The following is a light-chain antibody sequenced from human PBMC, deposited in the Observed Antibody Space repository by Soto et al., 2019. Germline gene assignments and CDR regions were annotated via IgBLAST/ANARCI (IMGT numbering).Light chain of an antibody. CDR1: QSITNS. CDR2: AAS. CDR3: PQGHSMSFT. J-gene: IGKJ3*01. V-gene: IGKV1-39*01. Sequence: DIQMTQSPSSLSASVGDRVTITCRASQSITNSLNWYQHKPGKAPALVVYAASSLQSGVPSRFRGSGSGTDFTLTISSLKHQDFATYFSPQGHSMSFTFGPGTKVAIK.